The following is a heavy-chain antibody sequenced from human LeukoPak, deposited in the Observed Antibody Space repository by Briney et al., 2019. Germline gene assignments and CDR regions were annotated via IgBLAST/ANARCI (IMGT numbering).Heavy chain of an antibody. V-gene: IGHV3-53*01. CDR3: AYEDNWNDFI. Sequence: GGSLRLSCAASGFTVSSNYMSWVRQAPGKGLEWVSVIYSGGSTYYADSAKGRFTISRDNSKNTLYLQMNSLRAEDTAVYYCAYEDNWNDFIWGQGTLVTVSS. D-gene: IGHD1-1*01. CDR1: GFTVSSNY. J-gene: IGHJ4*02. CDR2: IYSGGST.